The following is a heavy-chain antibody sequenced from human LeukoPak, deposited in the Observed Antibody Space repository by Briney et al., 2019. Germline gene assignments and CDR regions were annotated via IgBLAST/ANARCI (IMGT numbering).Heavy chain of an antibody. J-gene: IGHJ4*02. Sequence: PGGSLRLSCAASGFNFSNYAIHWVRQAPGKGLEWVALISYDGSNKYYADSVKGRFTISRDNSKSTLYLQMNSLRAEDTAVYYCARTYAIDYWGQGTLVTVSS. CDR3: ARTYAIDY. CDR1: GFNFSNYA. CDR2: ISYDGSNK. D-gene: IGHD3-16*01. V-gene: IGHV3-30-3*01.